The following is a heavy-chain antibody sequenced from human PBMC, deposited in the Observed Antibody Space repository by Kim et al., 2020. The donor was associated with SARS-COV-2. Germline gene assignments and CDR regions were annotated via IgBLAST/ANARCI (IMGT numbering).Heavy chain of an antibody. D-gene: IGHD2-15*01. J-gene: IGHJ4*02. V-gene: IGHV4-39*07. CDR2: IYYSGST. CDR3: ARDPLVYANLGYCSGGSCYSHHFDY. CDR1: GGSISSSSYY. Sequence: SETLSLTCTVSGGSISSSSYYWGWIRQPPGKGLEWIGSIYYSGSTYYNPSLKSRVTISVDTSKNQFSLKLSSVTAADTAVYYCARDPLVYANLGYCSGGSCYSHHFDYWGQGTLVTVSS.